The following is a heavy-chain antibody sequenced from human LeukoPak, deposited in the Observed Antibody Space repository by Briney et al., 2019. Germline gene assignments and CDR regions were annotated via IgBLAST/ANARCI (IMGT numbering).Heavy chain of an antibody. CDR1: GFTFSNSI. J-gene: IGHJ4*02. CDR3: AKRSTGYYFDS. V-gene: IGHV3-23*01. Sequence: GGSLRLSCVASGFTFSNSILSWVRQAPGKGLEWLSTFSGNDGYTYYADSVRGRFTISRDNSKNTVYLQMNSLRAEDTADYCCAKRSTGYYFDSWGQGTLVTVSS. D-gene: IGHD2-2*01. CDR2: FSGNDGYT.